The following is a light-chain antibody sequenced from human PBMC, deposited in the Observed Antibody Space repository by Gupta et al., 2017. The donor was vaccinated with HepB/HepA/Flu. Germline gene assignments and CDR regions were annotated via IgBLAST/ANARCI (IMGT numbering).Light chain of an antibody. CDR1: DSNIGSNS. J-gene: IGLJ2*01. V-gene: IGLV1-47*01. CDR3: AGWGDSLSGVM. CDR2: RNY. Sequence: VPPQPPAASGPPAPWVTISCSGLDSNIGSNSVPWYQQFPGTAPKVLIYRNYQRSSGVPDRFSGSKSGTTASLAISGFRSEDEADYFCAGWGDSLSGVMVGGGTRLTVL.